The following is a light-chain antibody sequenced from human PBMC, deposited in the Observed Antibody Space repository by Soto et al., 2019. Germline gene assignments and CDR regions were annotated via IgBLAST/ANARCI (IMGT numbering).Light chain of an antibody. CDR3: QQSLGIPYT. CDR2: AAS. J-gene: IGKJ2*01. CDR1: RSITGY. V-gene: IGKV1-39*01. Sequence: DIQMTQSPSSLSASVGDRVTITCRASRSITGYLNWYQQKPGKAPKLLIYAASTLQSGVPSRFSDSGSGTDFTLTISSLQRDDFATYFCQQSLGIPYTFGQGTRLETK.